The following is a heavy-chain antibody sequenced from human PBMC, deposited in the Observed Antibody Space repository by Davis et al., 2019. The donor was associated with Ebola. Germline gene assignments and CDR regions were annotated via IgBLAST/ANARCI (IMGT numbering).Heavy chain of an antibody. CDR2: INHSGST. D-gene: IGHD6-19*01. CDR1: GGSFSGYY. J-gene: IGHJ3*02. CDR3: ARDTQWLVQGAFDI. V-gene: IGHV4-34*01. Sequence: MPSETLSLTCAVYGGSFSGYYWSWIRQPPGKGLEWIGEINHSGSTNYNPSLKSRVTISVDTSKNQFSLKLSSVTAADTAVYYCARDTQWLVQGAFDIWGQGTMVTVSS.